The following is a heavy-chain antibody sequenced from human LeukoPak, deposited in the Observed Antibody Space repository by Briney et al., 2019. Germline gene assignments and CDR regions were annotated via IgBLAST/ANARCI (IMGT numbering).Heavy chain of an antibody. D-gene: IGHD2-15*01. CDR1: GFTFSSYA. CDR2: ISYDGSNK. V-gene: IGHV3-30-3*01. J-gene: IGHJ3*02. Sequence: GGSLRLSCAASGFTFSSYAMHWVRQAPGKGLEWVAVISYDGSNKYYADSVKGRFTISRDNSKNTLYLQMNSLRAEDTAVYYCAKVLDGLAVVGAFDIWGQGTMVTVSS. CDR3: AKVLDGLAVVGAFDI.